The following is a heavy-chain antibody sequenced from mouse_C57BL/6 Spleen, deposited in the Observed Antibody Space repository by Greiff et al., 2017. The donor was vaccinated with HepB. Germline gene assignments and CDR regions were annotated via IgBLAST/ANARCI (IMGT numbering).Heavy chain of an antibody. CDR2: IDPSDSYT. J-gene: IGHJ3*01. Sequence: VQLQQPGAELVRPGTSVKLSCKASGYTFTSYWMHWVKQRPGQGLEWIGVIDPSDSYTNYNQKFKGKATLTVDTSSSTAYMQLSSLTSEDSAVYYCARRGAYGNFLAYWGQGTLVTVSA. V-gene: IGHV1-59*01. D-gene: IGHD2-1*01. CDR3: ARRGAYGNFLAY. CDR1: GYTFTSYW.